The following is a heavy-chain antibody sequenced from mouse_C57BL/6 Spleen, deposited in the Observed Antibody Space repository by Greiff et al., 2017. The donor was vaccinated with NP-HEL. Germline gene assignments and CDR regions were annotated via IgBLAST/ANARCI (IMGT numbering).Heavy chain of an antibody. CDR1: GFNINDYY. CDR3: ASSDYDYHWYFDV. CDR2: IDPEDGDT. D-gene: IGHD2-4*01. V-gene: IGHV14-2*01. Sequence: EVKLMESGAELVKPGASVKLSCTASGFNINDYYMHWVKQRTEQGLEWIGRIDPEDGDTKYAPKFQGKATITVDTSSNTAYLPLSSLTSEDTAVYYCASSDYDYHWYFDVWGTGTMVTVS. J-gene: IGHJ1*03.